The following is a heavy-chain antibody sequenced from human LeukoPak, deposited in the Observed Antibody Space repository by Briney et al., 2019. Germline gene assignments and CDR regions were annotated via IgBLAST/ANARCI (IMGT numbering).Heavy chain of an antibody. CDR2: VYSGGIT. D-gene: IGHD3-10*01. CDR3: ARLYGSGSYYYFDY. Sequence: SETLSLTCTVSGASISGDYWSWIRQPPGKGLEWIAFVYSGGITNYSPSLKSRVTISIDTSKNQFSLKLSSVTAADTAVYYCARLYGSGSYYYFDYWGQGTLVTVSS. J-gene: IGHJ4*02. V-gene: IGHV4-59*01. CDR1: GASISGDY.